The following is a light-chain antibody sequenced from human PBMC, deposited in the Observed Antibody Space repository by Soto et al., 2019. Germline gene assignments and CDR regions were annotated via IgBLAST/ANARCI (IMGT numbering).Light chain of an antibody. V-gene: IGKV1-12*01. J-gene: IGKJ4*02. CDR3: QQANNVPLT. CDR1: QDIRSW. Sequence: DIQMTQSPSSVSASVGDRVTISCLASQDIRSWLGWYQQKSGRAPKLLIYAASSLQSVVPSRFSGSGSGTDFTLTISSLQPEDFATYYCQQANNVPLTFGGGTKVEI. CDR2: AAS.